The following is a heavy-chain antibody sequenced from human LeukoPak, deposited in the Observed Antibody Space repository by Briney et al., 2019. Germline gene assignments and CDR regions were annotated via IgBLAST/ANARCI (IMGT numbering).Heavy chain of an antibody. CDR3: VVAITY. Sequence: PGGSLRLSCVASGFTFSSFEMNWVRRPPGKGLEWISYISDSGTTKYYADSVKGRFTISRDNAKNSLYLQMNSLRAEDTAVYYCVVAITYWGRGTQVTVSS. CDR1: GFTFSSFE. CDR2: ISDSGTTK. V-gene: IGHV3-48*03. J-gene: IGHJ4*02. D-gene: IGHD1-14*01.